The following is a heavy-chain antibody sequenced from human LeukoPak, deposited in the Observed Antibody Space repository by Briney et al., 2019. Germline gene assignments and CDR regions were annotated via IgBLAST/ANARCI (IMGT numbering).Heavy chain of an antibody. D-gene: IGHD2-2*01. Sequence: SETLSLTCTVSGGSISSDYWSWIRQPPGKGLEWIGYIYYSGNTNYNPSLKSRVTISVDTSKKQFSLKLSSVTAADTAVYYCARGRQLLSGYYYMDVWGKGTTVTVSS. CDR1: GGSISSDY. CDR2: IYYSGNT. CDR3: ARGRQLLSGYYYMDV. J-gene: IGHJ6*03. V-gene: IGHV4-59*08.